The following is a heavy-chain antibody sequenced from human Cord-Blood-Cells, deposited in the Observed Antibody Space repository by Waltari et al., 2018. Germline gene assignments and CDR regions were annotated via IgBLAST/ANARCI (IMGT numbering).Heavy chain of an antibody. Sequence: QVQLVQSGAEVKKPGSSAKVSCKASGGTSSSYAISRVLQAPGQGLEWMGGFIPIFGTANYAQKFQGRVTMPADESTTTAYMELSSLRSEDKAVYYCASPKGGYYGSGSYFDYWGQGTLVTVSS. D-gene: IGHD3-10*01. CDR3: ASPKGGYYGSGSYFDY. V-gene: IGHV1-69*01. CDR2: FIPIFGTA. J-gene: IGHJ4*02. CDR1: GGTSSSYA.